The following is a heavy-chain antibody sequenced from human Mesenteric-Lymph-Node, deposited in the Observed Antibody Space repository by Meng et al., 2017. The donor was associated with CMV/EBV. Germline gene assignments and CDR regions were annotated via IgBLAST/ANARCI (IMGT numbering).Heavy chain of an antibody. CDR3: ARTVGYAYSGSGTYSNY. J-gene: IGHJ4*02. D-gene: IGHD3-10*01. V-gene: IGHV1-46*01. CDR2: IDPSGGST. Sequence: YTFTNYYLHWVRQAPGQGLEWMGRIDPSGGSTTYAQKFQGRVTMTRDTSTSTVYMEMSNLRSEDTAVYYCARTVGYAYSGSGTYSNYWGQGTLVTVSS. CDR1: YTFTNYY.